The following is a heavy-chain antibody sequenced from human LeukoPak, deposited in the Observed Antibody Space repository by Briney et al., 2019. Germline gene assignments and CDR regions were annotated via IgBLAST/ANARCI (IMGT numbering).Heavy chain of an antibody. D-gene: IGHD3-3*02. CDR2: IYSGGST. CDR3: ARIGSAAFTDY. CDR1: GFTVSSNY. V-gene: IGHV3-53*01. Sequence: GGSLRLSCAASGFTVSSNYMSWVRQAPGKGLEWVSVIYSGGSTYYADSVKGRFTMSRDNSKNSLFLQMNSLRAEDTALYYCARIGSAAFTDYWGQGTLVTVSS. J-gene: IGHJ4*02.